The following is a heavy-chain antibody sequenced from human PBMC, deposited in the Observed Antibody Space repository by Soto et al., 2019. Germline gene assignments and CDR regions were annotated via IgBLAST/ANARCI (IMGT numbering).Heavy chain of an antibody. J-gene: IGHJ4*02. CDR2: IYYTGTT. CDR1: GTSIRGYY. D-gene: IGHD3-10*01. CDR3: AREVSSFGSNHFDS. Sequence: QVQLQESGPGLIKPSETLSVTCSVSGTSIRGYYWTWIRQPPGKGLEWIGDIYYTGTTKYNPSLTSRVTISVDTSKNQFSLRLNSVTAADTAVYYCAREVSSFGSNHFDSWGQGALVTVSS. V-gene: IGHV4-59*01.